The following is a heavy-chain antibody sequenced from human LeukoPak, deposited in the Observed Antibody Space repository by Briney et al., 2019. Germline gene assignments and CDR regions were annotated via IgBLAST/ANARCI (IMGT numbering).Heavy chain of an antibody. J-gene: IGHJ5*02. CDR1: GLTGSHNY. CDR3: IVFGDSNH. Sequence: TGGSLRLSCAASGLTGSHNYVSWVSQAPGKGLEWVSAIHTSGDTCYADSVKGRFTISRDTSKNTLYLQINSLRVEDTAVYYCIVFGDSNHWGQGTLVTVSS. V-gene: IGHV3-53*01. CDR2: IHTSGDT. D-gene: IGHD4-17*01.